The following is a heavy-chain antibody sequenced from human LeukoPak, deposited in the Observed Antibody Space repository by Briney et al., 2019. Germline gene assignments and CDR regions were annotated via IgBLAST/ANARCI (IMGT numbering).Heavy chain of an antibody. Sequence: SQTLSLTCTVSGGSISSGGYYWSWIRQPPGKGLEWIGEINHSGSTNYNPSLKSRVTISVDTSKNQFSLKLSSVTAADTAVYYCARSYTRYSSSWYYYYYGMDVWGQGTTVTVSS. D-gene: IGHD6-13*01. CDR1: GGSISSGGYY. CDR2: INHSGST. J-gene: IGHJ6*02. CDR3: ARSYTRYSSSWYYYYYGMDV. V-gene: IGHV4-30-2*01.